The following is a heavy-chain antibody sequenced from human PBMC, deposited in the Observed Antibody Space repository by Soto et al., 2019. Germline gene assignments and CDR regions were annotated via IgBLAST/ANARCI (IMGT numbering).Heavy chain of an antibody. CDR3: ARDRQVGANFLDY. V-gene: IGHV3-48*02. CDR1: GFTFSSYS. D-gene: IGHD1-26*01. J-gene: IGHJ4*02. Sequence: GGSLRLSCAASGFTFSSYSMNWVRQASGKGLEWVSYISSSSSTIYYADSVKARFTISIDYAKNSLYLQMNSLRDDDTAVYYCARDRQVGANFLDYWGQGTLVTVSS. CDR2: ISSSSSTI.